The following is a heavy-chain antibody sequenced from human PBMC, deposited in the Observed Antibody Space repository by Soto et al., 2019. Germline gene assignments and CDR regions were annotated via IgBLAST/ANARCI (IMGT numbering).Heavy chain of an antibody. D-gene: IGHD1-1*01. CDR2: INAGNGNT. CDR3: ARELERRIGIDY. CDR1: GYTFTSYA. Sequence: QVQLVQSGAEVKKPGASVKVSCKASGYTFTSYAMHWVRQAPGQRLEWMGWINAGNGNTKYSQKFQGRVTITRDTSASTAYMGLSSLRSEDTAVYYCARELERRIGIDYWGQGTLVTVSS. J-gene: IGHJ4*02. V-gene: IGHV1-3*01.